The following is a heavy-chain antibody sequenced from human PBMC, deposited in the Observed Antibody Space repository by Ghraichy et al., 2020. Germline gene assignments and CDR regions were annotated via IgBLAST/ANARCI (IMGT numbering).Heavy chain of an antibody. CDR3: VRPKYSGGLPIEY. CDR1: GFTFSSYW. D-gene: IGHD1-26*01. V-gene: IGHV3-74*01. J-gene: IGHJ4*02. CDR2: INGDGSRT. Sequence: GGSLRLSCVASGFTFSSYWMHWVRQAPGKGLVWVSRINGDGSRTGYADSVKGRFTISRDNAKNTLYLQMSSLRGEDTAVYYCVRPKYSGGLPIEYWGQGTLVTVSS.